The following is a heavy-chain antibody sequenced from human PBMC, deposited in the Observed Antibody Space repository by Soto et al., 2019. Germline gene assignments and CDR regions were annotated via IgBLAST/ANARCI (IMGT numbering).Heavy chain of an antibody. J-gene: IGHJ5*02. V-gene: IGHV4-34*01. CDR1: GGSFSGYY. CDR3: ACPPLYRSSWYLFDP. D-gene: IGHD6-13*01. CDR2: INHSGST. Sequence: SETLSLTCAVYGGSFSGYYWSWIRQPPGKGLEWIGEINHSGSTNYNPSLKSRVTISVDTSKNQFSLKLSSVTAADTAVYYCACPPLYRSSWYLFDPWAQGTLVTVSS.